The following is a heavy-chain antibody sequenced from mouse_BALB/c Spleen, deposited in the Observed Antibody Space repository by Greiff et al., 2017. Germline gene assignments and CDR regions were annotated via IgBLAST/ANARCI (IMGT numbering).Heavy chain of an antibody. CDR2: IDPANGNT. J-gene: IGHJ2*01. V-gene: IGHV14-1*02. CDR3: ARSRGVPDY. Sequence: VQLQQSGAELVRPGALVKLSCKASGFNIKDYYMHWVKQRPEQGLEWIGRIDPANGNTKYDPKFQGKATITADTSSNTAYLQLSSLTSEDTAVYYCARSRGVPDYWGQGTTLTVSS. CDR1: GFNIKDYY. D-gene: IGHD2-14*01.